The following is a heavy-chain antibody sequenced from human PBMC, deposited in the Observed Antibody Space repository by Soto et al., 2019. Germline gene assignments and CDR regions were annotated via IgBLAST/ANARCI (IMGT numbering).Heavy chain of an antibody. Sequence: PSETLSLTCTVSGGSISSNYWTWIRQPPGKGLEWIGYVYNSGSTNYNPSLKSRVTISEDTSKSQFSLKVNSMTAADTAVYYCERYRREAVAGYTLDNWGQGLSATVYS. V-gene: IGHV4-59*01. CDR1: GGSISSNY. CDR3: ERYRREAVAGYTLDN. CDR2: VYNSGST. D-gene: IGHD6-13*01. J-gene: IGHJ4*02.